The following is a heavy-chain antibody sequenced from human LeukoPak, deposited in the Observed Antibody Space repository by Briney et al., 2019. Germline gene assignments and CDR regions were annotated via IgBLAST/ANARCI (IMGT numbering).Heavy chain of an antibody. CDR2: INYSGST. CDR1: GGSISSGNHY. D-gene: IGHD6-19*01. J-gene: IGHJ4*02. CDR3: ARRDRYSSGSDY. Sequence: PSQTLSLTCIVSGGSISSGNHYWSWIRQHPGQGLEWIGYINYSGSTHYNPSLKSRVSISMDTSKNQLSLRLSSMTAADTAVYYCARRDRYSSGSDYWGQGTLVTVSS. V-gene: IGHV4-31*03.